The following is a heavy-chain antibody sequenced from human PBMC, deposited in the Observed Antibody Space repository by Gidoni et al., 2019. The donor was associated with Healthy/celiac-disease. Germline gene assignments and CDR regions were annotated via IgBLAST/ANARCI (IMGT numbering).Heavy chain of an antibody. D-gene: IGHD3-3*01. J-gene: IGHJ6*02. CDR1: GFSLSSYA. Sequence: EVQLLESGGGLVQPGWYLRLSCAAAGFSLSSYAMSWVRPAPGKGMGWVSAISGSGGSTYYADSVKGRFTISRDNSKNTLYLQMNSLRAEDTAVYYCAKEMIFGYYYYGMDVWGQGTTVTVSS. CDR2: ISGSGGST. V-gene: IGHV3-23*01. CDR3: AKEMIFGYYYYGMDV.